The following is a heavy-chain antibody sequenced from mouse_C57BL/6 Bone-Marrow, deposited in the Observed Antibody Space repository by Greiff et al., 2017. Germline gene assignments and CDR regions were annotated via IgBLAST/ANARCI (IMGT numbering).Heavy chain of an antibody. D-gene: IGHD2-1*01. CDR3: AREGAIYYGNLAWFAY. J-gene: IGHJ3*01. CDR2: IDPNSGGT. V-gene: IGHV1-72*01. Sequence: VQLQQPGAELVKPGASVKLSCKASGYTFTSYWMHWVNQRPGRGLEWIGRIDPNSGGTKYNEKFKSKATLTVDKPSSTAYMQLSSLTSEDSAVYYCAREGAIYYGNLAWFAYWGQGTLVTVSA. CDR1: GYTFTSYW.